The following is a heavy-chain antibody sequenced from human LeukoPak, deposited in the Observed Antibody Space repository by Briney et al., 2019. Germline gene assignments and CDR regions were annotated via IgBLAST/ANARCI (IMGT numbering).Heavy chain of an antibody. V-gene: IGHV4-31*03. Sequence: TSETLSLTCTVSGGSLSSGGYYWSWIRHHPGKGLEWIGYIYYSGSTYYNPSLKSRVTISGDTSKNQFSLNLSSVTAADTAVYYCARLSSRWYFSPDYWGQGTLVTVSS. D-gene: IGHD6-19*01. J-gene: IGHJ4*02. CDR3: ARLSSRWYFSPDY. CDR2: IYYSGST. CDR1: GGSLSSGGYY.